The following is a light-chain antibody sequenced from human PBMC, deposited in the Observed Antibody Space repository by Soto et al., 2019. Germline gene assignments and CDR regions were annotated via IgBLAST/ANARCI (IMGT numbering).Light chain of an antibody. J-gene: IGKJ4*01. Sequence: ENVLTQSPGTLSLSPGERATLSCRASQSVSSSYLAWYRQKPGQVPRLLIFGASSRATGIPDRFSGSGSGTDFTLTISRLEPEDFAVYYCQQYGSSPLTFGGGTKVEIK. CDR1: QSVSSSY. CDR2: GAS. V-gene: IGKV3-20*01. CDR3: QQYGSSPLT.